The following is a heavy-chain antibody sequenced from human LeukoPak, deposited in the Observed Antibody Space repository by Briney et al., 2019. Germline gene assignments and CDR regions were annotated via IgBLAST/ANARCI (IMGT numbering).Heavy chain of an antibody. D-gene: IGHD5-18*01. V-gene: IGHV3-15*01. CDR1: GFTFSNAW. CDR2: IKSKADGGTT. Sequence: GGSLRLSCAASGFTFSNAWMSWVRQAPGKGLEWVGRIKSKADGGTTDYAAPVKGRFTISRDDSKNTLYLQMNSLKTEDTAVYYCTTDFPRGYSYGYLWENFDYWGQGTLVTVSS. J-gene: IGHJ4*02. CDR3: TTDFPRGYSYGYLWENFDY.